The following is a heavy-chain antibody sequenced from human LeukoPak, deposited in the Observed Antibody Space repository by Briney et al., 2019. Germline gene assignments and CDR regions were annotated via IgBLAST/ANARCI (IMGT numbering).Heavy chain of an antibody. CDR2: IYSGGST. CDR3: AKDIPSGSYDY. Sequence: GGSLRLSCAASGFTVSSNYMSWVRQAPGKGLEWVSVIYSGGSTYYADSVKGRFTISRDNSKSTLYIQMNSLRAEDTAVYYCAKDIPSGSYDYWGQGTLVTVSS. V-gene: IGHV3-53*01. J-gene: IGHJ4*02. D-gene: IGHD3-3*01. CDR1: GFTVSSNY.